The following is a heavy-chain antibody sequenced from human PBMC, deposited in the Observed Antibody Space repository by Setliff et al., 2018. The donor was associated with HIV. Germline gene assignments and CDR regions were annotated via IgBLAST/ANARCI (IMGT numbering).Heavy chain of an antibody. CDR1: GGSFSGYY. CDR3: ARRAVAGQYNWFDP. Sequence: PSETLSLTCAAYGGSFSGYYWSWIRQPPGKGLEWIGEINHSGSTNYNPSLKSRVTISVDTSKNQFSLKLSSVTAADTAVYYCARRAVAGQYNWFDPWGQGTLVTVSS. J-gene: IGHJ5*02. V-gene: IGHV4-34*01. CDR2: INHSGST. D-gene: IGHD6-19*01.